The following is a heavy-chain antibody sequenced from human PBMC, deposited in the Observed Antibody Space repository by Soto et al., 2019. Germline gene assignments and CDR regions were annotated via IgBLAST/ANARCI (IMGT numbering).Heavy chain of an antibody. CDR3: AREVTMVRGAYYYYGMDV. V-gene: IGHV1-69*13. D-gene: IGHD3-10*01. Sequence: QVQLVQSGAEVKKPGASVKVSCKASGYTFTSYAMHWVRQAPGQRLEWMGWIIPIFGTANYAQKFQGRVTITADKSTSTAYMELSSLRSEDTAVYYCAREVTMVRGAYYYYGMDVWGQGTTVTVSS. CDR1: GYTFTSYA. CDR2: IIPIFGTA. J-gene: IGHJ6*02.